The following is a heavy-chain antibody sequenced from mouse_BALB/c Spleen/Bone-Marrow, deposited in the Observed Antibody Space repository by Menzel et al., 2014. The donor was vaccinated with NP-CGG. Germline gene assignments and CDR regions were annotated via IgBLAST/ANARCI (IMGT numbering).Heavy chain of an antibody. J-gene: IGHJ3*01. CDR2: IDPANGNT. V-gene: IGHV14-3*02. D-gene: IGHD2-4*01. CDR1: GFNIKDTY. CDR3: ARDDSWGFAY. Sequence: EVQGVESGAELVKPGASVKLSCTASGFNIKDTYMHWVKQRPEQGLEWIGRIDPANGNTKYDPKFQGKATITADTSSNTAYLQLSSLTSEDTAVYYCARDDSWGFAYRAQGTLVPVSA.